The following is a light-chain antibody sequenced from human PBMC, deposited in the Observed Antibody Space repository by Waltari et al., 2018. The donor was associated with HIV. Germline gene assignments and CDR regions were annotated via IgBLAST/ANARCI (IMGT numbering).Light chain of an antibody. J-gene: IGLJ3*02. V-gene: IGLV1-44*01. CDR3: EAWDDSVTGPV. Sequence: QSVLTQPPSASGTPGQRVTLSCSGNYSTFGTTTVIWYQQLPGAAPKLLLYGHLQRPSGVPDRFSGSKSATSASLVISDLHSDDEGTYYCEAWDDSVTGPVFGGGTKLTVL. CDR1: YSTFGTTT. CDR2: GHL.